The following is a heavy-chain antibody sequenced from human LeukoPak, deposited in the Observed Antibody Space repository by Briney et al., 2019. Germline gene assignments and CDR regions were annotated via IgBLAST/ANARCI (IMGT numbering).Heavy chain of an antibody. CDR2: IYSGGRT. J-gene: IGHJ4*02. D-gene: IGHD2-2*02. V-gene: IGHV3-66*02. CDR3: ASREGFCSGTKCYIYFDY. CDR1: GFTVSNNY. Sequence: PGGSLRLSCAASGFTVSNNYMNWVYMSWVRQAPGKGLEWVSGIYSGGRTHYADSVKGRFTISRDGNTMFLQMNSLRPEDTAVYYSASREGFCSGTKCYIYFDYWGQGTLVTVSS.